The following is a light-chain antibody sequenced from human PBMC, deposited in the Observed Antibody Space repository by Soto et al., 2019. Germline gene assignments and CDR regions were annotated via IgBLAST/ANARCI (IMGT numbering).Light chain of an antibody. J-gene: IGLJ3*02. V-gene: IGLV2-23*01. Sequence: QSALTQPVSVSGSPGQSIIISCTGASSDVGTYSLVSWYQQHPGKAPKLMIYEGSRRPSGVSNRFSGSTSDNTASLTISGLQADDEADYYCCSYAGSTNFVLFGGGTKLTVL. CDR3: CSYAGSTNFVL. CDR1: SSDVGTYSL. CDR2: EGS.